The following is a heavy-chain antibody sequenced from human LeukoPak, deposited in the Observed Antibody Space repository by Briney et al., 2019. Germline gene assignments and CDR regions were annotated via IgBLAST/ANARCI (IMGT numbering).Heavy chain of an antibody. CDR2: IHLGDSDT. D-gene: IGHD5-12*01. J-gene: IGHJ4*02. CDR3: AGRSGYNGYQFDY. Sequence: GESLKISCKGSGYRFSNYWIAWVRQMPGKGLEWVGIIHLGDSDTRYSPSFQGQVTISGDKSISTAYLQWSSLKASDTAMYYCAGRSGYNGYQFDYWGQGTLVTVSS. V-gene: IGHV5-51*01. CDR1: GYRFSNYW.